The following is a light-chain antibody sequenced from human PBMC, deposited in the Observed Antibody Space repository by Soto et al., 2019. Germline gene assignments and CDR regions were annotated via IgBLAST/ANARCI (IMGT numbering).Light chain of an antibody. CDR2: NFN. CDR3: AAWDDSLNGPV. Sequence: QAVVTQPPSASGTPGQRVTISCSGSRSNIGSNTVHWYQHLPGTAPKLLIYNFNERPSGVPDRFFGSKSGTSASLAISGLQSEDEADYYCAAWDDSLNGPVFGGGTQLTVL. J-gene: IGLJ2*01. CDR1: RSNIGSNT. V-gene: IGLV1-44*01.